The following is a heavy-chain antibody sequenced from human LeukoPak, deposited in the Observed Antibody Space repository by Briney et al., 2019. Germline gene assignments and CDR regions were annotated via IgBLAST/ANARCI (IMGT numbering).Heavy chain of an antibody. J-gene: IGHJ6*02. Sequence: GGSLRLSCAASGFTFSTYAMNWVRQAPGKGLEWVSGTSGSGGSTYYADSVKGRFTISRDNSKNTLYLQMNSLRAEDTAVYYCARDGVVPAAILYYYGMDVWGQGTTVTVSS. CDR2: TSGSGGST. D-gene: IGHD2-2*01. CDR1: GFTFSTYA. CDR3: ARDGVVPAAILYYYGMDV. V-gene: IGHV3-23*01.